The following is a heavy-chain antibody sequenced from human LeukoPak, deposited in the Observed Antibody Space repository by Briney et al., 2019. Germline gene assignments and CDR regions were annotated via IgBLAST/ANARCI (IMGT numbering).Heavy chain of an antibody. CDR3: ARGLGYYDSSGYCDY. CDR1: GFTFSSYG. Sequence: PGGSLRLSCAASGFTFSSYGMHWVRQAPGKGLEWVAVIWYDGSNKYYADSVKGRFTISRDNSKNTLYLQMNSLRAEDTAVYYCARGLGYYDSSGYCDYWGQGTLVTVSS. CDR2: IWYDGSNK. V-gene: IGHV3-33*01. J-gene: IGHJ4*02. D-gene: IGHD3-22*01.